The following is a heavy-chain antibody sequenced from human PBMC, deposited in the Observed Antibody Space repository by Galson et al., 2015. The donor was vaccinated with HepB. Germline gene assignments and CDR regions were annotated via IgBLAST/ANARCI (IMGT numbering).Heavy chain of an antibody. CDR3: AKAYSSSWYYFDY. J-gene: IGHJ4*02. Sequence: SLRLSCAASGFTFSSYGMHWVRQAPGKGLEWVAVIWYDGSNKYYADPVKGRFTISRDNSKNTLYLQMNSLRAEDTAVYYCAKAYSSSWYYFDYWGQGTLVTVSS. CDR2: IWYDGSNK. D-gene: IGHD6-13*01. CDR1: GFTFSSYG. V-gene: IGHV3-33*06.